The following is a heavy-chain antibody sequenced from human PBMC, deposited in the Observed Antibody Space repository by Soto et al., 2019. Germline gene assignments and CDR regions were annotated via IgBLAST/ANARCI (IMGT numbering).Heavy chain of an antibody. Sequence: GESLKISCAASGFTFSSYAMSWVRQAPGKGLEWVSAISGSGGSTYYADSVKGRFTISRDNSKNTLYLQMNSLRAEDTAVYYCAKDPSLYSSGWYVDYWGQGTLVTVSS. V-gene: IGHV3-23*01. J-gene: IGHJ4*02. CDR1: GFTFSSYA. D-gene: IGHD6-19*01. CDR2: ISGSGGST. CDR3: AKDPSLYSSGWYVDY.